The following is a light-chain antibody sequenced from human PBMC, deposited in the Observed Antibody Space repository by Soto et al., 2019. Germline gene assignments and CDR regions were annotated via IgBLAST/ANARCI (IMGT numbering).Light chain of an antibody. V-gene: IGKV1-12*01. J-gene: IGKJ4*01. CDR1: QDIRSR. CDR3: QQANILPPV. Sequence: IEMTQSPSSVSASVGDRVTITCRASQDIRSRVAWYQHKPGKAPNLLIYSATTLQSGVPYRFSGSGSGTYFTLTISSLQPEDFATYYCQQANILPPVFGGGTRVEI. CDR2: SAT.